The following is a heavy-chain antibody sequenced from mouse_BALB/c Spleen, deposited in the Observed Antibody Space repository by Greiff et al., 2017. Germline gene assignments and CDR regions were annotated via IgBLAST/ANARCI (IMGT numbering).Heavy chain of an antibody. CDR3: ARSQLGLRDFDY. J-gene: IGHJ2*01. D-gene: IGHD3-1*01. CDR1: GFTFSSYT. V-gene: IGHV5-9*03. CDR2: ISSGGGNT. Sequence: DVMLVESGGGLVKPGGSLKLSCAASGFTFSSYTMSWVRQTPEKRLEWVATISSGGGNTYYPDSVKGRFTISRDNAKNNLYLQMSSLRSEDTALYYCARSQLGLRDFDYWGQGTTLTVSS.